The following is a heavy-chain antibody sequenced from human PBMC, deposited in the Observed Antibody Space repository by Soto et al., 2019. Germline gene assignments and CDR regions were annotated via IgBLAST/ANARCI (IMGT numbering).Heavy chain of an antibody. Sequence: GGSLRLSCAASGFTFSSYGMHWVRQAPGKGLEWVAVIWYDGSNKYYADSVKGRFTISRDNSKNTLYLQMNSLRAEDTAVYYCARGSLDSPRYYCMDVWGKGTTVTVSS. D-gene: IGHD3-3*01. CDR1: GFTFSSYG. CDR2: IWYDGSNK. J-gene: IGHJ6*03. CDR3: ARGSLDSPRYYCMDV. V-gene: IGHV3-33*01.